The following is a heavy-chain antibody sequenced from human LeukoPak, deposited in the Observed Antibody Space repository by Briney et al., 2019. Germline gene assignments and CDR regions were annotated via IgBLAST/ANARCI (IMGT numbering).Heavy chain of an antibody. Sequence: GGSLRLSCATSGLTFDNRFMNWVRQAPGKGLQWVSSISGSGFTYYPDSVKGRFIISRDSSNNTLFLQMNSLRAEDSALYFCAKGSQESPRTMLDAFDMWGQGTVVIVSS. CDR1: GLTFDNRF. CDR2: ISGSGFT. J-gene: IGHJ3*02. D-gene: IGHD1-14*01. V-gene: IGHV3-23*01. CDR3: AKGSQESPRTMLDAFDM.